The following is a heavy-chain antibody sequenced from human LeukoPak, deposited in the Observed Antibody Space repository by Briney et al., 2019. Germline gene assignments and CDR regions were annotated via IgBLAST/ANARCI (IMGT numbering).Heavy chain of an antibody. CDR2: IRYDGSNK. CDR1: GFTFSSYG. V-gene: IGHV3-30*02. CDR3: AKDRSSSWYGDYFDY. D-gene: IGHD6-13*01. J-gene: IGHJ4*02. Sequence: PGGSLRLSCAASGFTFSSYGMHWVRQAPGKGLEWVACIRYDGSNKYYADSVKGRFTISRDNSKNTLYLQMNSLRAEDTAVYYCAKDRSSSWYGDYFDYWGQGTLVTVSS.